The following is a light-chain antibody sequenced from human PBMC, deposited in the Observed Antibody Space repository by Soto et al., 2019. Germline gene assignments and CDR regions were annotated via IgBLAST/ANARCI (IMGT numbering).Light chain of an antibody. Sequence: QSVLTQPPSASGTPGQRVTISCSGSSSNIGSNYVYWYQQHPGTAPKLLIYRNNQRPSGVPDRFSGSKSGTSASLAISGLRSEDEADYYCAAWDDSLSGSHVFGTGTKVTV. CDR2: RNN. J-gene: IGLJ1*01. V-gene: IGLV1-47*01. CDR1: SSNIGSNY. CDR3: AAWDDSLSGSHV.